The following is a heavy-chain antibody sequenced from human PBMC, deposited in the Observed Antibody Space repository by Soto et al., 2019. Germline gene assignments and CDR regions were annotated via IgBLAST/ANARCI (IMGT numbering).Heavy chain of an antibody. D-gene: IGHD6-13*01. CDR1: GYTFTSYV. CDR2: ISAYNGNT. J-gene: IGHJ4*02. Sequence: QVQLVQSGAEVKKPGASVKVSCKASGYTFTSYVISWVRQAPGQGLEWMGWISAYNGNTNYAQKLQGRVTMTTETSTSTADKEPRSLRSNDTAVYYCARDLAACNCDYWGQGTLVTVSS. V-gene: IGHV1-18*01. CDR3: ARDLAACNCDY.